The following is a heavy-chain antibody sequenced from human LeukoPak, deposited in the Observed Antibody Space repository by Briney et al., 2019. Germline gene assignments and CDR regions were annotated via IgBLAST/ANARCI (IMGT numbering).Heavy chain of an antibody. J-gene: IGHJ4*02. V-gene: IGHV3-21*01. CDR2: ISSSSSYI. CDR1: GFTFSSYS. CDR3: AREPEASAYDYVWGSYRYSLFDY. Sequence: PGGSLRLSCAASGFTFSSYSMNWVRQAPGKGLEWVSSISSSSSYIYYADSVKGRFTISRDNAKNSLYLQMNSLRAEDTAVYYCAREPEASAYDYVWGSYRYSLFDYWGQGTLVTVSS. D-gene: IGHD3-16*02.